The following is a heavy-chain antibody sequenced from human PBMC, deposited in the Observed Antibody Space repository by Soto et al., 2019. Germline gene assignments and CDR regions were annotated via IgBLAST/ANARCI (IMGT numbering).Heavy chain of an antibody. CDR2: IYSGGST. CDR1: GFTVSSNY. J-gene: IGHJ3*02. V-gene: IGHV3-53*02. Sequence: EVQLVETGGGLIQPGGSLRLSCAASGFTVSSNYMSWVRQAPGKGLEWVSVIYSGGSTYYADSVKGRFTISRDNSKNTLYLQMNSLRAEDTAVYYCARPYSSGWYDAFDTWGQGTMVTVSS. CDR3: ARPYSSGWYDAFDT. D-gene: IGHD6-19*01.